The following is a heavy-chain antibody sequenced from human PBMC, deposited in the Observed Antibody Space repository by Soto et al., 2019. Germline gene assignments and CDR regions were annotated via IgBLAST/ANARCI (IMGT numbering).Heavy chain of an antibody. V-gene: IGHV3-30*18. D-gene: IGHD1-26*01. CDR3: AKNPREWQPLYFFDY. J-gene: IGHJ4*02. CDR2: VTYDGSNK. Sequence: QVQLVESGGGVVQPGMSLRLSCADSGFPFSRYGMHWARQAPGKGLEWVAVVTYDGSNKYYADSVKGRFTVSRDNSKDTLYLQMNSLRTEDTAVYYCAKNPREWQPLYFFDYWGQGTLVTVSS. CDR1: GFPFSRYG.